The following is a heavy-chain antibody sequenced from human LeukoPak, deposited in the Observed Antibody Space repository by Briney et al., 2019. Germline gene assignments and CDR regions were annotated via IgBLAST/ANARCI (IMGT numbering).Heavy chain of an antibody. CDR2: INPNSGGT. J-gene: IGHJ4*02. Sequence: ASVKVSCKASGYTFTCYYMHWVRQAPGQGLEWMGWINPNSGGTNYAQKFQGRVTMTRDTSISTAYMELSRLRSDDTAVYYCARTTRGGNSYYFDYWGQGTLVTVSS. CDR3: ARTTRGGNSYYFDY. D-gene: IGHD4-23*01. V-gene: IGHV1-2*02. CDR1: GYTFTCYY.